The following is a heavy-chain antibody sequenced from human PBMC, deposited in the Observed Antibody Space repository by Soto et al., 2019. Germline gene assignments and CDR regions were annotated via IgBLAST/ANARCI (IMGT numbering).Heavy chain of an antibody. Sequence: GGSLRLSCAASGFTFSSYGMHWVRQAPGKGLEWVAVISYDGSNKYYADSVKGRFTISRDNSKNTLYLQMNSLRAEDTAVYYCAKAEKGLELYYGMDVWGQGTTVTVSS. J-gene: IGHJ6*02. CDR2: ISYDGSNK. D-gene: IGHD1-7*01. CDR3: AKAEKGLELYYGMDV. CDR1: GFTFSSYG. V-gene: IGHV3-30*18.